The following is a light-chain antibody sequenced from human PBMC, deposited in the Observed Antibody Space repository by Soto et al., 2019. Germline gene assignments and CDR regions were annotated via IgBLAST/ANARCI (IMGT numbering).Light chain of an antibody. V-gene: IGKV1-39*01. CDR2: AAF. J-gene: IGKJ2*01. CDR1: QSISNY. CDR3: QQSYSIPYT. Sequence: TQMTQSPSSLSASVGDRVTITCRASQSISNYLNWYQQKPGKAPKLLIYAAFSLQSGVPSRFSGSGSGTDFSLTISSLQPEDFATYYCQQSYSIPYTFGQGTKLEIK.